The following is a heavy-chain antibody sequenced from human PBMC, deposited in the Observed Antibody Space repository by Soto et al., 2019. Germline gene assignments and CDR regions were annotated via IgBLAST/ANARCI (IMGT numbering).Heavy chain of an antibody. CDR2: IYYSGNT. CDR1: GGSISSNSHY. CDR3: ARLVGNSWLDH. Sequence: SETLSLTCTVSGGSISSNSHYWGWIRQPPGKGLEWIGSIYYSGNTYYNSSLKSRVTISVDTSQNQFSLKLSSVTPEDTAMYYCARLVGNSWLDHWGQGTLVTVS. V-gene: IGHV4-39*01. J-gene: IGHJ5*02.